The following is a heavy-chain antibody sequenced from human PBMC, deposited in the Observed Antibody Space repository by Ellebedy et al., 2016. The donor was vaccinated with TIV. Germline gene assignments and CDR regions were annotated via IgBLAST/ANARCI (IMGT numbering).Heavy chain of an antibody. D-gene: IGHD2-15*01. V-gene: IGHV3-53*04. J-gene: IGHJ5*02. CDR3: AREIGGGGSA. CDR1: GFTVSSSY. Sequence: GGSLRLSXAASGFTVSSSYMSWVRQAPGKGLERVSVIYSGGSTYYADSVKGRFTISRHNSKNTLYLQMNSLRAEDTAVYYCAREIGGGGSAWGQGTLVTVSS. CDR2: IYSGGST.